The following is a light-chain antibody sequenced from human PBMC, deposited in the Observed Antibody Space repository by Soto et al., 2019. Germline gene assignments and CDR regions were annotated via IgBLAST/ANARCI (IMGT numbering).Light chain of an antibody. CDR1: QSISTW. V-gene: IGKV1-5*01. Sequence: DIQMTQSPSTLSASVGDRVAVTCRASQSISTWLAWYQQKPGKAPKLLIYDASSLESGVPSRFGGGGSGTEFTLTINSLQSEDFAVYYCQQHNQWPITFGQGTRLEIK. CDR2: DAS. J-gene: IGKJ5*01. CDR3: QQHNQWPIT.